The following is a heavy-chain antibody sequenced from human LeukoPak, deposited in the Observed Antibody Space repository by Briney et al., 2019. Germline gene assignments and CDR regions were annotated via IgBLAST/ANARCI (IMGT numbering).Heavy chain of an antibody. Sequence: PSETLSLTCTVSGGSISSSSYYWGWIRQPPGKGLEWIGSIYYSGSTYYNPSLKSRVTISVDTSKNQFSLKLSSVTAADTAVYYCARHSKSRGYCTNGVCYTSWFDPWGQGTLVTVSS. CDR2: IYYSGST. V-gene: IGHV4-39*01. J-gene: IGHJ5*02. D-gene: IGHD2-8*01. CDR3: ARHSKSRGYCTNGVCYTSWFDP. CDR1: GGSISSSSYY.